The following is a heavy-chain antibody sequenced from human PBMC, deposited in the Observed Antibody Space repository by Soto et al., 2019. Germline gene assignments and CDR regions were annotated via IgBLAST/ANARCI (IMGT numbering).Heavy chain of an antibody. Sequence: KTSETLSLTCTVSGGSITSGGYYWSWIRQHPGKGLEWLGYIYDSGSTFYNPSLKSRITLSVDTSKNQFSLNLSSVTVADTAVYFCARKQAGYFYGIDYWGQGTLVTVSS. CDR1: GGSITSGGYY. V-gene: IGHV4-31*03. CDR3: ARKQAGYFYGIDY. D-gene: IGHD3-10*01. J-gene: IGHJ4*02. CDR2: IYDSGST.